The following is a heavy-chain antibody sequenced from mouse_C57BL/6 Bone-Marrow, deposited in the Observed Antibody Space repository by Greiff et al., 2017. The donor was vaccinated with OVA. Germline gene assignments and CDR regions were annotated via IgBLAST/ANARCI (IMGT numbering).Heavy chain of an antibody. V-gene: IGHV1-64*01. D-gene: IGHD1-1*01. CDR3: ARSHYYYGIAY. CDR2: IHPNSGST. CDR1: GYTFTSYW. Sequence: VQLQQPGAELVKPGASVKLSCKASGYTFTSYWMHWVKQRPGQGLEWIGMIHPNSGSTNYNEKFKSKATLTVDKSSSTAYMQLSSLTSEDSAVYYCARSHYYYGIAYWGQGTLVTVSA. J-gene: IGHJ3*01.